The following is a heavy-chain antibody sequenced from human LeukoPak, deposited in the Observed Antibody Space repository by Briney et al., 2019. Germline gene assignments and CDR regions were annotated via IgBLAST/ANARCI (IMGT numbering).Heavy chain of an antibody. V-gene: IGHV4-39*01. CDR2: IYYSGST. J-gene: IGHJ4*02. D-gene: IGHD3-22*01. CDR3: ARTRGYYYDSSGPYYFDY. CDR1: GGSISSSSYY. Sequence: SETLSLTCTVSGGSISSSSYYWGWIRQPPGKGLEWIGSIYYSGSTYYNPSLKSRVTISVDTSKNQFSLKLSSVTAADTAVYYSARTRGYYYDSSGPYYFDYWGQGTLVTVSS.